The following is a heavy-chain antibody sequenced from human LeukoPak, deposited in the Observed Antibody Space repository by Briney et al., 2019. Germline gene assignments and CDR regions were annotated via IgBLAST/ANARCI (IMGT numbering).Heavy chain of an antibody. CDR1: GFTFSSYA. D-gene: IGHD1-20*01. V-gene: IGHV3-23*01. Sequence: GGSQRLSCAASGFTFSSYAMNWVRQAPGKGLELVSAVSVSGDTTYYADSVKGRFTISRDNSKNTLYLQMNSLRAEDTALYYCAKRYNLYYFDYWGQGTLVTVSS. J-gene: IGHJ4*02. CDR2: VSVSGDTT. CDR3: AKRYNLYYFDY.